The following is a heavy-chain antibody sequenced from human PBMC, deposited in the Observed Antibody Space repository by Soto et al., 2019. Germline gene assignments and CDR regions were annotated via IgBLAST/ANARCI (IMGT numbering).Heavy chain of an antibody. CDR2: IFYSGTT. CDR3: ARDLWVEPELYYYGMDV. J-gene: IGHJ6*02. V-gene: IGHV4-30-4*01. D-gene: IGHD1-1*01. Sequence: KTSETLSLTCTVSGDSISSADYYWSWIRQTPGKGLEWIGYIFYSGTTYYNPSLKSRLTISVDTSKNHFSLRLTSVTAADTAVYYCARDLWVEPELYYYGMDVWGQGTTVTVSS. CDR1: GDSISSADYY.